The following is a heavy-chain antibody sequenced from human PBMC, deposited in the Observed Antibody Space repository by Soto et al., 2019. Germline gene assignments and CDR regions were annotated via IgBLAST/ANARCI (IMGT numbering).Heavy chain of an antibody. CDR3: AKDYILTGGGCY. D-gene: IGHD3-9*01. Sequence: EVQLLESGGGLVQPGGSLRLSCAASGFTFSSYAMSWVRQAPGQGLEWVSAISGSGGSTYYADSVKGRFTISRDNSKNTLYLQMTSLRAEDTAVYYCAKDYILTGGGCYWGQGTLVTVSS. CDR2: ISGSGGST. J-gene: IGHJ4*02. V-gene: IGHV3-23*01. CDR1: GFTFSSYA.